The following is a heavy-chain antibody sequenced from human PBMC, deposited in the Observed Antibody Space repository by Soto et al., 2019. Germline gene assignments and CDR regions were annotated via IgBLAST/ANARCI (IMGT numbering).Heavy chain of an antibody. V-gene: IGHV4-34*01. Sequence: SETLSLTCAVYGGSFSGYYWSWIRQPPGKGLEWIGEINHSGSTNYNPSLKSRVTISVDTSKNQFSLKLSSVTAADTAVYYCARGVYKGVYYYYYYMDVWGKGTTVNVSS. CDR3: ARGVYKGVYYYYYYMDV. J-gene: IGHJ6*03. CDR2: INHSGST. CDR1: GGSFSGYY. D-gene: IGHD2-8*01.